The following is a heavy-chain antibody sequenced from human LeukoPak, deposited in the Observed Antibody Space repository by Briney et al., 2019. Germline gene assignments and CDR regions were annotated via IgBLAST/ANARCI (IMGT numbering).Heavy chain of an antibody. CDR3: ARQKGPTPYYFDY. J-gene: IGHJ4*02. Sequence: PSETLSLTCTVSGGSISSSSYYWGWLRQPPGKGLEWIGSIYYSESTYYNPSLKSRVTISVDTSKNQFSLKLSSLTAADTAVYYCARQKGPTPYYFDYWGQGTLVTVSS. CDR2: IYYSEST. V-gene: IGHV4-39*07. CDR1: GGSISSSSYY.